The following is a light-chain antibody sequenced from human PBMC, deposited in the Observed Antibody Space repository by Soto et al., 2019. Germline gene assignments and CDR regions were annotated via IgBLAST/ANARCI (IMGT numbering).Light chain of an antibody. CDR2: EGT. CDR3: CSDADTSTFWVV. CDR1: SSDFGGYNV. Sequence: QSVLTQPASVSGSPGQSITISCSGTSSDFGGYNVVSWYQQHPGKAPKLIIYEGTKRPSGVSNRFSGSKSGNAASLTISGLQTEDEADYYCCSDADTSTFWVVFGGGTKLTVL. V-gene: IGLV2-23*03. J-gene: IGLJ3*02.